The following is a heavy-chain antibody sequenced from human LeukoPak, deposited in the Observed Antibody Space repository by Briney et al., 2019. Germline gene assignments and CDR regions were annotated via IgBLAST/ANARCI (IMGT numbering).Heavy chain of an antibody. V-gene: IGHV3-53*01. CDR3: ARDENYYGSGSFGY. D-gene: IGHD3-10*01. J-gene: IGHJ4*02. Sequence: GGSLRLSCAASGFTVSSNYMSWVRQAPGKGLEWVSVIYSGGSTYYADSVKGRFTISRDNSKNTLYLQMNSLRAEDTAVYYCARDENYYGSGSFGYWGQGTLVTVSS. CDR1: GFTVSSNY. CDR2: IYSGGST.